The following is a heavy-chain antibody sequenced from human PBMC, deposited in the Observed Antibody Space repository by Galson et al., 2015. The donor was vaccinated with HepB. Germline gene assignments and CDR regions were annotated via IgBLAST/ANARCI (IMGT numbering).Heavy chain of an antibody. CDR3: ARHGVYYDSSGQFLHSLGV. D-gene: IGHD3-22*01. J-gene: IGHJ6*02. CDR2: IDPSDSYT. Sequence: QSGAEVKKPGESLRISCKGSGYSFTSYWISWVRQMPGKGLEWMGRIDPSDSYTNYSPSFQGHVTISADKSISTAYLQWSSLKASDTAMYYCARHGVYYDSSGQFLHSLGVWGQGTTVTVSS. V-gene: IGHV5-10-1*01. CDR1: GYSFTSYW.